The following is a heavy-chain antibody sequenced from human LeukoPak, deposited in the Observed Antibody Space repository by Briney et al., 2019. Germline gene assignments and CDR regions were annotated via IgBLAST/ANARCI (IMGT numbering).Heavy chain of an antibody. CDR2: INPNSGGT. D-gene: IGHD3-3*01. J-gene: IGHJ4*02. CDR1: GYTFTSYG. V-gene: IGHV1-2*02. Sequence: GASVKVSCKTSGYTFTSYGISWVRQAPGQGLEWTGWINPNSGGTNYAQKFQGRVTMTRDTSISTAYMELSRLRSDDTAVYYCARTTHPTIFGVVPKYYFDYWGQGTLVTVSS. CDR3: ARTTHPTIFGVVPKYYFDY.